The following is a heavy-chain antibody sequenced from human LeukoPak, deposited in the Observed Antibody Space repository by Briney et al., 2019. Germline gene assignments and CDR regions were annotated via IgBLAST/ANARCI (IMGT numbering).Heavy chain of an antibody. CDR2: IIPIFGTA. V-gene: IGHV1-69*05. Sequence: ASVKVSCKASGGTFSSYAISWVRQAPGQGLEWMGGIIPIFGTANYAQKFQGRVTMTTDTSTSTAYMELRSLRSDDTAVYYCARDRRDDYGDYWGQGTLVTVSS. CDR3: ARDRRDDYGDY. J-gene: IGHJ4*02. D-gene: IGHD5-24*01. CDR1: GGTFSSYA.